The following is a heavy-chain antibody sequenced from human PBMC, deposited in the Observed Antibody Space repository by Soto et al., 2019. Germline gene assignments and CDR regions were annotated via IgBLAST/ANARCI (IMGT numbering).Heavy chain of an antibody. V-gene: IGHV3-23*01. CDR1: GFTFSSYA. J-gene: IGHJ6*02. CDR2: ISGSGGST. Sequence: PGGSLRLSCAASGFTFSSYAMSWVRQAPGKGLEWVSAISGSGGSTYYADSVKGRFTISRDNSKNTLYLQMNSLRAEDTAVYYCASGYCSSTSCYFHYYYGMDVWGQGTTVTVSS. D-gene: IGHD2-2*03. CDR3: ASGYCSSTSCYFHYYYGMDV.